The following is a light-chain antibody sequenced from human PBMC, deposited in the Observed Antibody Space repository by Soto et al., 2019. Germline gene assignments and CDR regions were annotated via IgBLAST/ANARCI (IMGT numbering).Light chain of an antibody. CDR2: GAS. J-gene: IGKJ2*01. CDR3: QQYSDSPTMYT. CDR1: QSVSSSY. V-gene: IGKV3-20*01. Sequence: EIVLTQSPGTLSLSPGERATLSCRASQSVSSSYLAWYQQKPGQAPRLLIYGASSRATGIPDRFSVSGSGTDFTLTISRLEPDDFAGYYCQQYSDSPTMYTFGQGTKLEIK.